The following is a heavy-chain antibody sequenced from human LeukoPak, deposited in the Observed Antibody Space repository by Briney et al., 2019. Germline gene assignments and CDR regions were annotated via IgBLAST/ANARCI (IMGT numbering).Heavy chain of an antibody. CDR1: GGSISSYY. V-gene: IGHV4-59*01. J-gene: IGHJ6*02. CDR2: IHYRGST. D-gene: IGHD2-21*02. Sequence: PSETLSLTCTVSGGSISSYYWSWIRQPPGKGLEWIGCIHYRGSTNHKASLKIQATISVDTSKNQFSLKVESVTAADTAVYYCASSLYGDGYYYQYGVEVWGQGTTVTVSS. CDR3: ASSLYGDGYYYQYGVEV.